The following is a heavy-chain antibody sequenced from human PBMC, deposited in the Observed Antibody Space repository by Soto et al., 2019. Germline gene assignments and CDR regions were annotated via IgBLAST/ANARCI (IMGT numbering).Heavy chain of an antibody. J-gene: IGHJ4*02. CDR1: GGSFSGYY. Sequence: SSETLSLTCAVYGGSFSGYYWSWIRQPPGKGLEWIGEIDHSGSTNYNPSLKSRVTISLDMSKNHVSLMLKSVNIADTAMYYCARGHLDSRDYSNSLDYWGQGIQVTVSS. V-gene: IGHV4-34*01. CDR2: IDHSGST. CDR3: ARGHLDSRDYSNSLDY. D-gene: IGHD3-22*01.